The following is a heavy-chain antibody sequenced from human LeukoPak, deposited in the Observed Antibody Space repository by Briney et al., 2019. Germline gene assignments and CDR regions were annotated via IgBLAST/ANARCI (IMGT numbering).Heavy chain of an antibody. V-gene: IGHV5-51*01. J-gene: IGHJ3*02. Sequence: GESLKISCKASGYSFTTYWIGWVRQMPGKGLEWMGIIYPGDSDTKYSPSFQGQVTISVDKSITTAYLQWSSLEASDTAMYYCARPQWLVRDAFDIWGQGTMVTVSS. D-gene: IGHD6-19*01. CDR1: GYSFTTYW. CDR2: IYPGDSDT. CDR3: ARPQWLVRDAFDI.